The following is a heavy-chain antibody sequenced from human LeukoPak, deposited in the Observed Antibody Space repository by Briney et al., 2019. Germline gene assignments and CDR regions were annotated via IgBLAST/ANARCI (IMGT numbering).Heavy chain of an antibody. CDR1: GYTFTSYG. CDR2: ISAYNGNT. CDR3: ARDSLGYCSSTSCSIPHY. J-gene: IGHJ4*01. Sequence: GASVKVSCKASGYTFTSYGISWVRQAPGQGLEWMGWISAYNGNTNYAQKLQGRVTMTTDTSTSTAYMEPRSLRSDDTAVYYCARDSLGYCSSTSCSIPHYWGHGTLVTVSS. V-gene: IGHV1-18*04. D-gene: IGHD2-2*01.